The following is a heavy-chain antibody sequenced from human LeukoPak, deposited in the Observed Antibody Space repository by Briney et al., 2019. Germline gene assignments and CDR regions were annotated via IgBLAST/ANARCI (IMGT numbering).Heavy chain of an antibody. D-gene: IGHD1-7*01. CDR1: GGTFSSYA. CDR3: ARGYNWNYVYHY. V-gene: IGHV1-69*06. Sequence: SVKVSCKASGGTFSSYAISWVRQAPGQGLDWMGGIIPIFGTANYAQKFQGRVTITADKSTSTAYMELSSLRSEDTAVYYCARGYNWNYVYHYWGQGTLVTVSS. CDR2: IIPIFGTA. J-gene: IGHJ4*02.